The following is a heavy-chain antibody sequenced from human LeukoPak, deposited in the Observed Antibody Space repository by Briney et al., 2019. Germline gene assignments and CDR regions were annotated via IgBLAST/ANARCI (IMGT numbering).Heavy chain of an antibody. CDR1: GFTFDDYA. V-gene: IGHV3-9*01. CDR2: ISWYSGSI. D-gene: IGHD2-15*01. J-gene: IGHJ4*02. CDR3: ARSRYCSGGSCYFFDY. Sequence: GRSLRLSCAASGFTFDDYAMHWVRQAPGKGLEWVSGISWYSGSIGYADSVKGRFTISRDNAKNSLYLQMNSLRSEDTALYYCARSRYCSGGSCYFFDYWGQGTLVTVSS.